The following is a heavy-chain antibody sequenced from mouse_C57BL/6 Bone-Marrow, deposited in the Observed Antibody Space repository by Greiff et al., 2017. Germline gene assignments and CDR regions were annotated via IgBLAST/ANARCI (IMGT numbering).Heavy chain of an antibody. CDR1: GFNIKDYY. J-gene: IGHJ2*01. Sequence: VHVKQSGAELVKPGASVKLSCTASGFNIKDYYMHWVKQRTEQGLEWIGRIDPEDGETKYAPKFQGKATITADTSSNTAYLQLSSLTSEDTAVYYCARTITTVVATEDYWGQGTTRTVSS. CDR2: IDPEDGET. V-gene: IGHV14-2*01. CDR3: ARTITTVVATEDY. D-gene: IGHD1-1*01.